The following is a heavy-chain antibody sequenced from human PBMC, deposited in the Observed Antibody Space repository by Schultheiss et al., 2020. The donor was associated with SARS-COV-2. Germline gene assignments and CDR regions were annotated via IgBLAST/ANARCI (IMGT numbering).Heavy chain of an antibody. CDR1: GGTFSSYA. Sequence: ASVKVSCKASGGTFSSYAISWVRQAPGQGLEWMGWISAYNGNTNNAQNLQGRVTMTTDASTSTAYMELRSLRSDDTAVYYCARVISPLTFFDYWGQGTLVTVSS. J-gene: IGHJ4*02. V-gene: IGHV1-18*01. CDR2: ISAYNGNT. CDR3: ARVISPLTFFDY. D-gene: IGHD3-10*01.